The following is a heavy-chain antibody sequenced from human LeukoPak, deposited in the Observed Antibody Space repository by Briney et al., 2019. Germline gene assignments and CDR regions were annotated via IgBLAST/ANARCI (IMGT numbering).Heavy chain of an antibody. J-gene: IGHJ1*01. Sequence: GGSLRLSCAASGFTFSSYSMNLVRQAPGKGLEWVSSISSSSNYIYYADSVKGRFTISRDNARNSLYLQMNSLRAEDTAVYYCARDMTTATTCYLQHWGQGTLVTVSS. CDR1: GFTFSSYS. D-gene: IGHD4-17*01. CDR3: ARDMTTATTCYLQH. V-gene: IGHV3-21*01. CDR2: ISSSSNYI.